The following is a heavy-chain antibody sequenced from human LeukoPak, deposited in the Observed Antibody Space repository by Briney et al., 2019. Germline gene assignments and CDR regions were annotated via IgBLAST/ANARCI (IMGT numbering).Heavy chain of an antibody. CDR2: IYYSGST. Sequence: SETLSLTCAVYGGSFSGYYWSWIRQHPGKGLEWIGYIYYSGSTYYNPFLKGRVTISVDTSKNQFSLKLSSVTAADTAVYYCARGTLSYYYGMDVWGQGTTVTVSS. CDR3: ARGTLSYYYGMDV. V-gene: IGHV4-31*11. CDR1: GGSFSGYY. D-gene: IGHD2/OR15-2a*01. J-gene: IGHJ6*02.